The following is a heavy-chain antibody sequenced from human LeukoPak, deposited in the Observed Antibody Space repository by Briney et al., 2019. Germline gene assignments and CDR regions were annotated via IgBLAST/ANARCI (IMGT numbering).Heavy chain of an antibody. CDR3: AKDRDPLFRKMGYFDY. Sequence: GGSLRLSCAASGFTFSSYGMHWVRQAPGKGLEWVAFIRYDGSNKYYADSVKGRFTISRDNSKNTLYLQMNSLRAEDTAVYYCAKDRDPLFRKMGYFDYWGQGTLVTVSS. V-gene: IGHV3-30*02. CDR1: GFTFSSYG. J-gene: IGHJ4*02. CDR2: IRYDGSNK. D-gene: IGHD2-8*01.